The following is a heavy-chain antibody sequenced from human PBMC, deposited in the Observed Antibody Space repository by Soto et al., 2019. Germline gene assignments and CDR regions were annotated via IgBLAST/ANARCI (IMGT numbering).Heavy chain of an antibody. V-gene: IGHV4-34*01. J-gene: IGHJ6*03. D-gene: IGHD3-10*01. CDR1: GGSFSGYY. CDR2: INHSGST. Sequence: QVQLQQWGAGLLKPSETLSLTCAVYGGSFSGYYWSWIRQPPGKGLEWIGEINHSGSTNYNPSLKSRVTISVDTSKNQFSLKLSSVTAADKAVYYCARGRITMVRGVIGPYYMDVWGKGTTVTVSS. CDR3: ARGRITMVRGVIGPYYMDV.